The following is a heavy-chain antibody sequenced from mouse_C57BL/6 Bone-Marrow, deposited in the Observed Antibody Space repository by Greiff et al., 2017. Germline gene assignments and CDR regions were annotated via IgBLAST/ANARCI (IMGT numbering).Heavy chain of an antibody. V-gene: IGHV1-69*01. J-gene: IGHJ3*01. CDR1: GYTFTSYW. CDR3: AREGDDSSILFAY. Sequence: QVQLQQPGAELVMPGASVKLSCKASGYTFTSYWMHWVKQRPGQGLEWIGEIDPSDSYTNSNQKFKGKSTLTVDKSSSTAYMQLSSLTSEDSAVYYCAREGDDSSILFAYSGQKTLVT. D-gene: IGHD1-1*01. CDR2: IDPSDSYT.